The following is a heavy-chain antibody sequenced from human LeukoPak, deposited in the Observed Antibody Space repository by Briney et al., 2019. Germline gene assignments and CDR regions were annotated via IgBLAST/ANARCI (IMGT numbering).Heavy chain of an antibody. V-gene: IGHV4-39*07. Sequence: SETLSLTCTVSGGSISSRSYWWGWIRQPPGKGLQWIGSIYYSGSTFYNPFLKSRVTFSVDTSKNQFSLKLSSVTAADTAVYYCARGTSYFDYWGQGTLVTVSS. CDR3: ARGTSYFDY. CDR1: GGSISSRSYW. CDR2: IYYSGST. J-gene: IGHJ4*02.